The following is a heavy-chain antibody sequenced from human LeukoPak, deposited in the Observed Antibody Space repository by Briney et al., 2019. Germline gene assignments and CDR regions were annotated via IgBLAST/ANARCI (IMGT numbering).Heavy chain of an antibody. V-gene: IGHV3-21*01. CDR1: GGSFSGYY. Sequence: ETLSLTCAVYGGSFSGYYWNWVRQAPGKGLEWVSSISGSSSYINYADSVKGRFTISRDNAQNSLFLQLNSLRAEDTAVYYCARDPYSSGWYKDAFDIWGQGTMVTVSS. CDR3: ARDPYSSGWYKDAFDI. D-gene: IGHD6-19*01. CDR2: ISGSSSYI. J-gene: IGHJ3*02.